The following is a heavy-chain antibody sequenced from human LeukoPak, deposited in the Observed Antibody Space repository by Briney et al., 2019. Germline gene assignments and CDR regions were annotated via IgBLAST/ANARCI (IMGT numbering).Heavy chain of an antibody. V-gene: IGHV3-7*01. CDR2: IKQGGSEK. D-gene: IGHD6-6*01. CDR1: GFTFSSYW. CDR3: ARVGGSVGYSSSSSGFDY. Sequence: GSLRLSCAASGFTFSSYWMSWVRQAPGRGLEWVANIKQGGSEKYYVDSVKGRFTISRDNAKNSLYLQMNSLRAEDTAVYYCARVGGSVGYSSSSSGFDYWGQGTLVTVSS. J-gene: IGHJ4*02.